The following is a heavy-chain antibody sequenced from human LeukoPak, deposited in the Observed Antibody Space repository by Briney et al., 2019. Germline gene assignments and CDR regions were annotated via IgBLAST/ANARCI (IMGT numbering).Heavy chain of an antibody. CDR2: ISSSGSTI. V-gene: IGHV3-11*01. Sequence: GGSLRLSCAASGFTFSDYYMSWIRQAPGKGLEWVSYISSSGSTIYYADSVKGRFTISRDNAKNSLYLQMNSLRAEDTAVYYCTTELYYDSGGFSSDYXXYWGXXTLXTVSS. J-gene: IGHJ4*02. CDR3: TTELYYDSGGFSSDYXXY. D-gene: IGHD3-22*01. CDR1: GFTFSDYY.